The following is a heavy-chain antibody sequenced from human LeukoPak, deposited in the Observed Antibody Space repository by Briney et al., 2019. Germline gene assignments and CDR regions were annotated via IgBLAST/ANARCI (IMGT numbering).Heavy chain of an antibody. V-gene: IGHV4-30-4*01. CDR1: VGSISSGDYY. CDR3: ARVLNPSPVPYFDY. J-gene: IGHJ4*02. Sequence: SETLSLTCTVSVGSISSGDYYWSWIRQPPGKGLEWIGYIYYSGSTYYNPSLKSRVTISVDTSKNQFSLKLSSVTAADTAVYYCARVLNPSPVPYFDYWGQGTLVTVSS. CDR2: IYYSGST. D-gene: IGHD2-2*01.